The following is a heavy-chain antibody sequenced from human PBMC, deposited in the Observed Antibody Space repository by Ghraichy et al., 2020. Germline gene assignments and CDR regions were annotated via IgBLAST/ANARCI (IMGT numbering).Heavy chain of an antibody. D-gene: IGHD2-2*01. Sequence: GGSLRLSCAASGFTFSSYSMNWVRQAPGKGLEWVSSISSSSSYIYYADSVKGRFTISRDNAKNSLYLQMNSLRAEDTAVYYCARVGSRRVVPAIDYWGQGTLVTVSS. V-gene: IGHV3-21*01. J-gene: IGHJ4*02. CDR3: ARVGSRRVVPAIDY. CDR2: ISSSSSYI. CDR1: GFTFSSYS.